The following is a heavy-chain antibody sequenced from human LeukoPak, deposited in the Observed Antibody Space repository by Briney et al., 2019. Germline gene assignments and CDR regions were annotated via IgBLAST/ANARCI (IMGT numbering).Heavy chain of an antibody. Sequence: SVKVSCKASGGTFSSYAISWVRQAPGQGLEWMGGIIPIFGTANYAQKFQGRVTITADKSTSTAYMELGSLRSEDTAVYYCASERGRDDAFDIWGQGTMVTVSS. V-gene: IGHV1-69*06. CDR2: IIPIFGTA. CDR1: GGTFSSYA. J-gene: IGHJ3*02. CDR3: ASERGRDDAFDI. D-gene: IGHD3-10*01.